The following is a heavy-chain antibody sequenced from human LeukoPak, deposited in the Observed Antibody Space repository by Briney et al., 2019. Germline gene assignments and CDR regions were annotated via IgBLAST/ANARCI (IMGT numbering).Heavy chain of an antibody. J-gene: IGHJ6*02. CDR3: ARHETVSANYYYGMDV. CDR1: GYSFTSPW. V-gene: IGHV5-51*01. D-gene: IGHD4-11*01. CDR2: MYPGDSDS. Sequence: RGEPLKISCKGSGYSFTSPWMGGGRQMPGKGLEWLGAMYPGDSDSTYSPSFQGQVTISADKSISTAYLQWSSLKASDTAMYYCARHETVSANYYYGMDVWGQGTTVTVSS.